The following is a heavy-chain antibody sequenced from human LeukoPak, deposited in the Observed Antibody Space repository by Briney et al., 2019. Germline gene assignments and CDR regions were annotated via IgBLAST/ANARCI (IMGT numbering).Heavy chain of an antibody. CDR3: AADLGSGSYYLDY. D-gene: IGHD3-10*01. CDR1: GYTFTGYY. Sequence: ASVKVSCKASGYTFTGYYMHWVRQAPGQGLEWMGWINPNSGGTNYAQKFQGRVTMTRDTSISTAYMELSRLRSDDTAVYYCAADLGSGSYYLDYWGQGTLVTVSS. V-gene: IGHV1-2*02. CDR2: INPNSGGT. J-gene: IGHJ4*02.